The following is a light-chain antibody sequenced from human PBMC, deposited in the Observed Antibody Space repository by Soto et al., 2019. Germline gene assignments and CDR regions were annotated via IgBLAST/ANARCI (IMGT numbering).Light chain of an antibody. V-gene: IGLV2-14*03. CDR1: RTDVDGYDY. Sequence: QSALTQPASVSGSPGQSITISCTGARTDVDGYDYVSWYQQHPGQAPKLMIYDVSKRPSGVSNRFSGSKTGDTASLTISGLQAGDDLDYFRTSYTGSTPFYVFGPGTKLTVL. CDR3: TSYTGSTPFYV. J-gene: IGLJ1*01. CDR2: DVS.